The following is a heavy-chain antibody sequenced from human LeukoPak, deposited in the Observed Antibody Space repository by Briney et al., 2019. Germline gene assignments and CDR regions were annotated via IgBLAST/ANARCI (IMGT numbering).Heavy chain of an antibody. Sequence: GGSLRLSCAASGFTFSSYGMHWVRQAPGKGLEWVGFIRYDGSNKYYADSVKGRFTISRDNSKNTLYLQMNSLRAEDTAVYYCAKRHQSGREMATIGYMDVWGKGTTVTVSS. CDR3: AKRHQSGREMATIGYMDV. CDR1: GFTFSSYG. V-gene: IGHV3-30*02. J-gene: IGHJ6*03. D-gene: IGHD5-24*01. CDR2: IRYDGSNK.